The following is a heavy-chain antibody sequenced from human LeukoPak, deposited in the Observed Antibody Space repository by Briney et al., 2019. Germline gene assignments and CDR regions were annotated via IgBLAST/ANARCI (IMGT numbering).Heavy chain of an antibody. V-gene: IGHV3-7*03. CDR3: ATTYGSGKPPVY. J-gene: IGHJ4*02. CDR1: GFSFSNHW. CDR2: IKQDASVE. Sequence: GGSLRLSCTASGFSFSNHWMSWVRQAPGKGLEWVATIKQDASVEHYADSVKGRFTTSRDNAKSSLYLQMNSLRAEDTAVYYCATTYGSGKPPVYWGQGTLVTVSS. D-gene: IGHD3-10*01.